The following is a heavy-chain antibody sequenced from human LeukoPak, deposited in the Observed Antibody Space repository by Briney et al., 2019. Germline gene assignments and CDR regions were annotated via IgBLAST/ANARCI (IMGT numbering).Heavy chain of an antibody. Sequence: GGSLRLSCAASGFTFSSYWMHWVRQAPGKGLVWVSRINSDGSSTSYADSVKGRFTISRDNAKNTLYLQMNSLRAEDTAVYYCARAPPQYSSSWYRRDYYYHMDVWGKGTTVTVSS. V-gene: IGHV3-74*01. D-gene: IGHD6-13*01. CDR3: ARAPPQYSSSWYRRDYYYHMDV. CDR1: GFTFSSYW. CDR2: INSDGSST. J-gene: IGHJ6*03.